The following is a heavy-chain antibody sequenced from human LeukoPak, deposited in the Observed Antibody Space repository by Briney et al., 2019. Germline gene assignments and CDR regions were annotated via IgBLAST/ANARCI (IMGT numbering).Heavy chain of an antibody. CDR3: AKSPLYSSSWYFGY. V-gene: IGHV3-23*01. CDR2: ISGSGGST. CDR1: GFTFSSYA. Sequence: GGSLRLSCAASGFTFSSYAMSWVRQAPGKGLEWVSAISGSGGSTYYADSVKGRFTISRANSKNTLYLQVNSLRAEDTAVYYCAKSPLYSSSWYFGYWGQGTLVTVSS. D-gene: IGHD6-13*01. J-gene: IGHJ4*02.